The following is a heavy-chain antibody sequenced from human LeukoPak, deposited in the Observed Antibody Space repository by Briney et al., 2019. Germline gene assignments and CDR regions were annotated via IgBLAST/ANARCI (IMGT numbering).Heavy chain of an antibody. J-gene: IGHJ4*02. CDR1: GFTFSSYG. V-gene: IGHV3-30*02. CDR2: IRYDGSNK. D-gene: IGHD6-19*01. Sequence: GGSLRLSCAASGFTFSSYGTHWVRQAPGKGLEWVAFIRYDGSNKYYADSVKGRFTISRDNSKNTLYLQMNSLRAEDTAVYYCAKAGIQKWLVPFDYWGQGTLVTVSS. CDR3: AKAGIQKWLVPFDY.